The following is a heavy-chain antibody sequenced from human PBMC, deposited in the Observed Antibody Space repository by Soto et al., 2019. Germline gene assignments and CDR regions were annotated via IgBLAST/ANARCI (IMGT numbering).Heavy chain of an antibody. J-gene: IGHJ4*02. CDR2: NYYSGST. V-gene: IGHV4-61*01. CDR1: GGSVSSGSYY. Sequence: QVQLQESGPGLVKPSETLSLTCTVSGGSVSSGSYYWSWIRQPPGKGLEWIGYNYYSGSTNYNPSLKSRVTISVDTSKNQFSLKLSSVTAADTAVYYCARGLYDFWSGTYFDYWGQGTLVTVSS. D-gene: IGHD3-3*01. CDR3: ARGLYDFWSGTYFDY.